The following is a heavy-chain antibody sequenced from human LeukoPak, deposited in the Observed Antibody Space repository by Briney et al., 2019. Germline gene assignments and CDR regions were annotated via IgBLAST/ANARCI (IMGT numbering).Heavy chain of an antibody. J-gene: IGHJ6*02. CDR2: ISSSSSYR. D-gene: IGHD4-17*01. CDR3: ARAGGGSTVTSYYYYGMDV. V-gene: IGHV3-21*01. CDR1: GFTFSSYS. Sequence: PGGSLRLSCAASGFTFSSYSMNWVRQAPGKGLEWVSSISSSSSYRYYADSVKGRFTISRDNAKNSLYLQMNSLRAEDTAVYYCARAGGGSTVTSYYYYGMDVWGQGTTVTVSS.